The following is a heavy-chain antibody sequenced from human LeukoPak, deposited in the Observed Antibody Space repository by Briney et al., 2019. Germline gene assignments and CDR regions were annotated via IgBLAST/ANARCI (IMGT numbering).Heavy chain of an antibody. CDR2: IYYSGSP. CDR1: GASITDYY. J-gene: IGHJ4*02. CDR3: AYGGDAYKTGY. D-gene: IGHD5-24*01. Sequence: SETLSLTCTVSGASITDYYWSWIRQPPAKGVEWIGYIYYSGSPNYNPSLKSRVTLSLDTSQNQFSLKLTSVTAADTAVYYCAYGGDAYKTGYWGQGTLVTVYS. V-gene: IGHV4-59*01.